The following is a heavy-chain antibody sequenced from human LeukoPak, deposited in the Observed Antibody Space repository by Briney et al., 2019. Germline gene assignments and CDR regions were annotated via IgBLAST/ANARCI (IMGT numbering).Heavy chain of an antibody. Sequence: ASVKVSCKASVGTFSSYAISLVRQAPGQGLEWMGRIIPILGIANYAQKFQGRVTITADKSTSTAYMELSSLRSEDTAVYYCARLYSGYERDYYYGMDVWGQGTMVTVSS. CDR3: ARLYSGYERDYYYGMDV. D-gene: IGHD5-12*01. CDR2: IIPILGIA. CDR1: VGTFSSYA. J-gene: IGHJ6*02. V-gene: IGHV1-69*04.